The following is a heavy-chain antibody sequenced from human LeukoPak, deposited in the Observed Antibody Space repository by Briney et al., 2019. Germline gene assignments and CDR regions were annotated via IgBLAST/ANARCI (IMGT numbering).Heavy chain of an antibody. CDR1: GFTFNEYG. CDR3: AKDAGQWQNWNWFAP. D-gene: IGHD6-19*01. V-gene: IGHV3-30*18. CDR2: ISHDGSKT. J-gene: IGHJ5*02. Sequence: PGRSLTLSCAVSGFTFNEYGMHWVRQAPGKGLEWVAAISHDGSKTYSGDSVKGRFTISRDNSKNTLFLEMNSLRPEDTAMYYCAKDAGQWQNWNWFAPWGQGTLVIVPS.